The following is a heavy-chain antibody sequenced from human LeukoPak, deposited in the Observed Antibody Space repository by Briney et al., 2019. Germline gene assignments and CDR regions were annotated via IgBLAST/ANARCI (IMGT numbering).Heavy chain of an antibody. J-gene: IGHJ4*02. CDR3: AKERGSYYYDSSDGFDY. V-gene: IGHV3-21*04. D-gene: IGHD3-22*01. CDR1: GFTFSSYS. CDR2: ISSSSSYI. Sequence: PGGSLRLSCAASGFTFSSYSMNWVRQAPGKGLEWVSSISSSSSYIYYVDSVKGRFTISRDNAKNSLYLQMNSLRPEDTAVYYCAKERGSYYYDSSDGFDYWGQGTLVTVSS.